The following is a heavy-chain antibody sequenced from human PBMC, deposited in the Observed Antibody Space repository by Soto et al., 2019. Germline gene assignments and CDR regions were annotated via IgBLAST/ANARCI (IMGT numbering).Heavy chain of an antibody. D-gene: IGHD7-27*01. J-gene: IGHJ4*02. CDR1: GDSVSGNNW. CDR2: IHHSGST. CDR3: MRNAEWGLFFDN. Sequence: SETLSLTCAVSGDSVSGNNWWCWVRQPPGEGLDYIGEIHHSGSTNYNPSLRSRVSISIDKSNNHFSLRLTSVTAADTAVYSCMRNAEWGLFFDNWGQGIPVPVSS. V-gene: IGHV4-4*02.